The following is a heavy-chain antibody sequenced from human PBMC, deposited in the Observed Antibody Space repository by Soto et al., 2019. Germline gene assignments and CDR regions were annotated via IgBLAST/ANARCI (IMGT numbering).Heavy chain of an antibody. CDR2: INHSGST. CDR1: GGSFSGYY. J-gene: IGHJ5*02. V-gene: IGHV4-34*01. Sequence: SETLSLTCAVYGGSFSGYYWSWIRQPPGKGLEWIGEINHSGSTNYNPSLKSRVTISVDTSKNQFSLKLSSVTAADTAVYYCARGGSEDIVVVVAATGNWFDPWGQGTLVTV. D-gene: IGHD2-15*01. CDR3: ARGGSEDIVVVVAATGNWFDP.